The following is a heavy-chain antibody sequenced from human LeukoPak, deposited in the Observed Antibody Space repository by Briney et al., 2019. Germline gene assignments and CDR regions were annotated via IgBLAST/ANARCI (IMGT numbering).Heavy chain of an antibody. Sequence: SQTLSLTCAVYGGSFSGFYWSWIRHPPGKGLEWIGEINHSGSTNYNPSLKSRVTISVDTSKNQFSLKLSSVTAADTAVYNCAVRSGLCYWGQGTLVTVSS. V-gene: IGHV4-34*01. CDR2: INHSGST. D-gene: IGHD1-26*01. CDR1: GGSFSGFY. CDR3: AVRSGLCY. J-gene: IGHJ4*02.